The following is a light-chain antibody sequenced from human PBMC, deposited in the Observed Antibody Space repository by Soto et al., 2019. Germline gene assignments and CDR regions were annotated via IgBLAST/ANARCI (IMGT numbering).Light chain of an antibody. CDR2: AAS. CDR1: QTISSW. Sequence: DIQITQSPSTLSGSVGDRVTITCRASQTISSWLAWYQQKPGKAPKLLISAASTLYSGVPSRFSGSGSGTDFTLTISSLQPEDFATYYCQQSSTTPWTFGQGTKVDIK. CDR3: QQSSTTPWT. V-gene: IGKV1-5*01. J-gene: IGKJ1*01.